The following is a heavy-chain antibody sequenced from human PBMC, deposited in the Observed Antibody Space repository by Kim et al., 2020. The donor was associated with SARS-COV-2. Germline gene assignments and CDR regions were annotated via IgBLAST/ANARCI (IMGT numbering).Heavy chain of an antibody. V-gene: IGHV3-15*01. CDR2: IKSKTNGETT. Sequence: GGSLRLSCAASGFTFSDAWMSWVRQAPGKGLEWVGRIKSKTNGETTEYAAPVKGRFTISRDDSKNTLYLQMNSLKTEDTAVYYCTTGVLVAATFPLTLGQGTLVTVSS. CDR3: TTGVLVAATFPLT. J-gene: IGHJ5*02. CDR1: GFTFSDAW. D-gene: IGHD2-15*01.